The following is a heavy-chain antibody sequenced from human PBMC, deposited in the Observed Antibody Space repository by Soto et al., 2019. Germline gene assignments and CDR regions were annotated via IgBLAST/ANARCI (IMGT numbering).Heavy chain of an antibody. J-gene: IGHJ4*02. Sequence: WLCXRLSWQTGVCSFYSYCIHVVGQAPGKGLELVAVITYDGSNKYYADSVKGRFTISRHNSKHTLSLHLHTLKPDDTAVYNSAPDSVRAHLYPHLGLWGPGTLLKVYS. CDR1: VCSFYSYC. CDR2: ITYDGSNK. V-gene: IGHV3-30*03. D-gene: IGHD3-16*01. CDR3: APDSVRAHLYPHLGL.